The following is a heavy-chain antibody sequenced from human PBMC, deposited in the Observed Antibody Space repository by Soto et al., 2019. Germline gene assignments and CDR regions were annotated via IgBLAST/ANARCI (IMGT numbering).Heavy chain of an antibody. CDR2: IYSGGST. CDR1: GFTVSSNY. CDR3: GKERRGSGWSVCSY. Sequence: PGGSLRLSCAASGFTVSSNYMSWVRQAPGKGLEWVSVIYSGGSTYHADSVRGRFTISRDNSKDTLFLQMNSLRADDTAVYYCGKERRGSGWSVCSYWGQGILVTVSS. J-gene: IGHJ4*02. V-gene: IGHV3-53*01. D-gene: IGHD6-19*01.